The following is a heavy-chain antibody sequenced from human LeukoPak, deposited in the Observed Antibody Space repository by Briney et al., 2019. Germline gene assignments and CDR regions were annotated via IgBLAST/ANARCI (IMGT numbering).Heavy chain of an antibody. D-gene: IGHD3-22*01. CDR3: ARDPDRAEDPLDY. Sequence: SETLSLTCTVSGDSITSNSYYWGWIRQPPGKGLEWIGSIYYSGSTYYNPSLKSRVTISVDTSKNQFSLKLSSVTAADTAVYYCARDPDRAEDPLDYWGQGTLVTVSS. V-gene: IGHV4-39*07. CDR1: GDSITSNSYY. J-gene: IGHJ4*02. CDR2: IYYSGST.